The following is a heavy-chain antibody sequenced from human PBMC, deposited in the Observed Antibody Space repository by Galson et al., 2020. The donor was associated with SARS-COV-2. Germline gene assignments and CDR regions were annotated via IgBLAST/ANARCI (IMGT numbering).Heavy chain of an antibody. V-gene: IGHV3-30*03. J-gene: IGHJ6*02. CDR3: ARDLEYYDILTGYLGAPETHYYYGMDV. CDR1: GFTFSSYG. Sequence: GESLKISCAASGFTFSSYGMHWVRQAPGKGLEWVAVISYDGSNKYYADSVKGRFTISRDNSKNTLYLQMNSLRAEDTAVYYCARDLEYYDILTGYLGAPETHYYYGMDVWGQGTTVTVSS. CDR2: ISYDGSNK. D-gene: IGHD3-9*01.